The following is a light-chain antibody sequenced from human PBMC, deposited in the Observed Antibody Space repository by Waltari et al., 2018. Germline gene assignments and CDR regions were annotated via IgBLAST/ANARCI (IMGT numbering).Light chain of an antibody. V-gene: IGLV2-14*03. J-gene: IGLJ2*01. CDR3: SSYTSSSTRV. CDR2: DVS. CDR1: SSDVGGSNY. Sequence: QSALTQPASVSGSPGQSITISCTGTSSDVGGSNYVSWYQQHPGKAPKRMIYDVSNRPSGVSNRFSGSKSGNTASLTISGLQAEDEADYYCSSYTSSSTRVFGGGTKLTVL.